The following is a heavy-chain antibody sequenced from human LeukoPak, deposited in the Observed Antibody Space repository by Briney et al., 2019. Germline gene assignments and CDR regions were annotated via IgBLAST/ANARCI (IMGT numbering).Heavy chain of an antibody. Sequence: ASVKVSCKASGGTFSSYAISWVRQAPGQGLEWMGRIIPILGIANYAQKFQGRVTITADKSTSTAYMELSSLRSEDTAVYYCASPKQNPYYYYGMDVWGQGTTVTVSS. D-gene: IGHD1-14*01. J-gene: IGHJ6*02. CDR2: IIPILGIA. V-gene: IGHV1-69*04. CDR3: ASPKQNPYYYYGMDV. CDR1: GGTFSSYA.